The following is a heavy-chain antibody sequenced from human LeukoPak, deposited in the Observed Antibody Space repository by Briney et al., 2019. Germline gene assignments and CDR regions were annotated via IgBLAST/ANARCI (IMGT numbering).Heavy chain of an antibody. V-gene: IGHV3-7*01. CDR3: ARDQKEYSSSAGDY. CDR2: IKQDGSEK. CDR1: GFTFSSYY. Sequence: GGSLRLSCAASGFTFSSYYMSWVRQAPGKGLEWVANIKQDGSEKQYVDSVKGRFTISRDNVKNSLYLQMNSLRAEDTAVYYCARDQKEYSSSAGDYWGQGTLVTVSS. J-gene: IGHJ4*02. D-gene: IGHD6-6*01.